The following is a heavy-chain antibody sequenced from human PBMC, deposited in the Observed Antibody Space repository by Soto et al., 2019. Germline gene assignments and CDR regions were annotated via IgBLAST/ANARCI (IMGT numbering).Heavy chain of an antibody. V-gene: IGHV1-18*01. CDR2: ISAYNGNT. Sequence: QVQLVQSGAEVKKPGASVKVSCKASGYTFTSYGISWVRQAPGQGLEWMGWISAYNGNTNYAQKLQGRVTITTDTATSTAYVELRSLRSDDTAVYYCASDDGHRDQLLYLEDYSYGMDVWGQGTTVTVSS. D-gene: IGHD2-2*02. J-gene: IGHJ6*02. CDR3: ASDDGHRDQLLYLEDYSYGMDV. CDR1: GYTFTSYG.